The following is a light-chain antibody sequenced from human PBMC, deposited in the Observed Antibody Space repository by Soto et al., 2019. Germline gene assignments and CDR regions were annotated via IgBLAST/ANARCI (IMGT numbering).Light chain of an antibody. J-gene: IGLJ1*01. Sequence: QSALTQPRSVSGSPGQSITISCTGASSEVGVSNYVSWYQQHPDKAPKIMIYNVTKQPSGIPDRFSGSKSGNAASLTISGLQAEDEADYYCCSYAVTFYVFGTGTKVTVL. CDR2: NVT. CDR3: CSYAVTFYV. V-gene: IGLV2-11*01. CDR1: SSEVGVSNY.